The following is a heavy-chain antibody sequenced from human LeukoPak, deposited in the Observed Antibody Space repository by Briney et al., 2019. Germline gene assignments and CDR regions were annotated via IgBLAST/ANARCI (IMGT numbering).Heavy chain of an antibody. V-gene: IGHV3-7*03. CDR1: GFTFSSYW. D-gene: IGHD4-17*01. Sequence: GGSLRLSCVASGFTFSSYWMTWVRQAPGKGLEWVANIKTDGSQIYYVDSVKGRFTISRDNAKNSLYLQMNSLRAEDTAVYYCAKDGNDYGDYGSDYWGQGTLVTVSS. CDR3: AKDGNDYGDYGSDY. J-gene: IGHJ4*02. CDR2: IKTDGSQI.